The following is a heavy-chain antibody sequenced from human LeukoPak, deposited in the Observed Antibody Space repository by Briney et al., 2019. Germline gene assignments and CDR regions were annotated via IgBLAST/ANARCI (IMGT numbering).Heavy chain of an antibody. D-gene: IGHD6-13*01. Sequence: GGSLRLSCAASGFTFSSYGMNWVRQAPGKGLEWVSYISSSTTIYYADSVKGRFTISRDNSKNTLYLQMNSLTVEDTAVYYCAKLKGRAAMPAGSGYWGQGTLLTVSS. CDR1: GFTFSSYG. CDR2: ISSSTTI. J-gene: IGHJ4*02. V-gene: IGHV3-48*01. CDR3: AKLKGRAAMPAGSGY.